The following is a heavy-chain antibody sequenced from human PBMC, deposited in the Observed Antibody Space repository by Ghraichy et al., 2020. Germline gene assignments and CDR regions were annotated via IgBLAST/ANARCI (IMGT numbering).Heavy chain of an antibody. Sequence: GESLNISCAASGFTFSSYGMHWVRQAPGKGLEWVAVIWYDGSNKYYADSVKGRFTISRDNSKNTLYLQMNSLRAEDTAVYYCARDIEDDDYYDSSGYGFDYWGQGTLVTVSS. CDR3: ARDIEDDDYYDSSGYGFDY. CDR2: IWYDGSNK. D-gene: IGHD3-22*01. CDR1: GFTFSSYG. J-gene: IGHJ4*02. V-gene: IGHV3-33*01.